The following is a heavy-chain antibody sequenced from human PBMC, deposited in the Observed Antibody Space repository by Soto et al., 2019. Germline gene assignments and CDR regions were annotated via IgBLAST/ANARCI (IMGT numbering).Heavy chain of an antibody. CDR3: ARLTVEDGDGYYYYGLDV. CDR1: GGSISSSSCY. Sequence: QLQLQESGPGLVKPSETLSLTWTVSGGSISSSSCYWGWIRQPPGKGLEWIGSIYYSGSTYYNPSLQSRVTISVDTSKNQFSLKLSSVTAADTAVYYCARLTVEDGDGYYYYGLDVWGQGTTVTVSS. CDR2: IYYSGST. J-gene: IGHJ6*02. V-gene: IGHV4-39*01. D-gene: IGHD2-21*02.